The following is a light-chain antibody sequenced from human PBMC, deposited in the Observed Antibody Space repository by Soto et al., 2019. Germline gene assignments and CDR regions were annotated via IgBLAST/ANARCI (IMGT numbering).Light chain of an antibody. J-gene: IGKJ1*01. V-gene: IGKV3-15*01. CDR1: ESVSTN. Sequence: EIVFTQSPSTLSLAPGERVTLSCRASESVSTNLAWYQQKAGQAPRLLIYGASTRATGIPARFSGSGSGTEFTLTISSLQSEDFAVYYCQQYSIWRTFGQGTKVDI. CDR3: QQYSIWRT. CDR2: GAS.